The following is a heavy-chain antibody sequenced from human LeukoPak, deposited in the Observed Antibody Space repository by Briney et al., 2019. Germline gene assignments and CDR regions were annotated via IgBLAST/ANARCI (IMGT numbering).Heavy chain of an antibody. CDR3: AKDRNYYDSSGYFDY. CDR2: IWYDGSNK. V-gene: IGHV3-33*06. CDR1: GFTFSSYG. J-gene: IGHJ4*02. D-gene: IGHD3-22*01. Sequence: PGRSLRISCAASGFTFSSYGMHWVRQAQGKGLEWVAVIWYDGSNKYYADSVKGRFTISRDNSKNTLYLQMNSLRAEDTAVYYCAKDRNYYDSSGYFDYWGQGTLVTVSS.